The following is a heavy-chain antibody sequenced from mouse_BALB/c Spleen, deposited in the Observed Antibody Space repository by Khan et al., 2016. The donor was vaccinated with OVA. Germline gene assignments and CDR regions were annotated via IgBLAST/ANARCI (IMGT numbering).Heavy chain of an antibody. D-gene: IGHD1-3*01. V-gene: IGHV1-4*01. CDR2: INPSSVHS. CDR1: GNTLTTYT. J-gene: IGHJ2*01. CDR3: ARNEVGEYFDY. Sequence: QVQLQQSGAELARPGASVKMSCKASGNTLTTYTINWVKQRPGQGLEWIGYINPSSVHSPYNQKFKNKATMTADKSYSTAYMKLRSLTSADYADCYSARNEVGEYFDYWGQGTTLTVSS.